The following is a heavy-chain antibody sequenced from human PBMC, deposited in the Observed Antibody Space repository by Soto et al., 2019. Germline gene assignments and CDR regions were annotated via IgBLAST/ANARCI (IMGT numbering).Heavy chain of an antibody. CDR2: MKGYSGNP. D-gene: IGHD1-26*01. V-gene: IGHV1-8*01. Sequence: QVQLLQSGAEVKKPGASVKISCKASGYNFNNYEINWVRQAPAQGLEWMGWMKGYSGNPLYAQNFQGRLTLTRDTATNTAYLELTSLAYEDTAIYFSARRRGESYYGLDYWGQGTLVTVSS. J-gene: IGHJ4*02. CDR1: GYNFNNYE. CDR3: ARRRGESYYGLDY.